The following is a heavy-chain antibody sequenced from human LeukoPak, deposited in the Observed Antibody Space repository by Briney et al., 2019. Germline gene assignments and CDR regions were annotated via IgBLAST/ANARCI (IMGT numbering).Heavy chain of an antibody. CDR2: IYYSGST. CDR1: GGSISSYY. CDR3: ARALCSSTSCLRLVAFDI. J-gene: IGHJ3*02. Sequence: PSETLSLTCTVSGGSISSYYWSWIRQPPGKGLEWIGYIYYSGSTNYNPSLKSRVTISVDTSKNQFSLKLSSVTAADTAVYYCARALCSSTSCLRLVAFDIWGQGTMVTVSS. D-gene: IGHD2-2*01. V-gene: IGHV4-59*12.